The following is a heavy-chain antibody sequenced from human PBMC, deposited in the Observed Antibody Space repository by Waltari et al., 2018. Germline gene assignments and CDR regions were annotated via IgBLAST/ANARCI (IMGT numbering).Heavy chain of an antibody. V-gene: IGHV2-5*01. D-gene: IGHD6-13*01. CDR1: GFSLSTSGVG. CDR3: AHSLGSLGGIATLNWFDP. Sequence: QITLKESGPTLVKPTQTLTLTCTFSGFSLSTSGVGVGWIRQPPGKALEWLAPIYWNDDKRYSPSLKSRLTITKDTSKNQVVLTMTNMDPVDTATYYCAHSLGSLGGIATLNWFDPWGQGTLVTVSS. CDR2: IYWNDDK. J-gene: IGHJ5*02.